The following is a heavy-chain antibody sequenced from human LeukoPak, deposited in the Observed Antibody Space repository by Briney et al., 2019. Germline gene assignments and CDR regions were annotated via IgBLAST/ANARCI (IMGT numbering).Heavy chain of an antibody. CDR3: AREGIQLWLDLSY. V-gene: IGHV4-39*02. D-gene: IGHD5-18*01. Sequence: SETLSLTCTVSGGSISSSSYYWGWIRQPPGKGLVCIGNIYYSGSTYYNPSLKSRVTMSVDASNNQFSLKLSSVTAADTAVYYCAREGIQLWLDLSYWGLGTLVTVSS. J-gene: IGHJ4*02. CDR1: GGSISSSSYY. CDR2: IYYSGST.